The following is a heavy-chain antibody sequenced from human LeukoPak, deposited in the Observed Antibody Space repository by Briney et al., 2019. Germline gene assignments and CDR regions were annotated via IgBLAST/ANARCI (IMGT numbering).Heavy chain of an antibody. J-gene: IGHJ6*04. Sequence: GGSLRLSCAASGFTVSSNYMSWVRQAPGKGLEWVSVNYSGGSTYYADSVKGRFTISRDNSKNTLYLQMNSLRAEDTAVYCCARDPRGTRSRYPMDVWGKGTTVTVSS. CDR1: GFTVSSNY. D-gene: IGHD3-16*01. CDR2: NYSGGST. CDR3: ARDPRGTRSRYPMDV. V-gene: IGHV3-66*02.